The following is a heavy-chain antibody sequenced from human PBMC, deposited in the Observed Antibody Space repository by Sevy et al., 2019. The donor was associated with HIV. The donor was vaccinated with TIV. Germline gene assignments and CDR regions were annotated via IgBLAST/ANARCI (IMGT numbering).Heavy chain of an antibody. D-gene: IGHD3-10*01. CDR1: RFTSSNYW. V-gene: IGHV3-74*01. Sequence: GGSLRLSCVVSRFTSSNYWMHWVRQAPGMGLVWVSRINSDGRITTYADSVKGRFTISRDLAKNTLYLQMNSVRVEDTAVYFCARGTAGVASLWGQRTLVTVSS. CDR2: INSDGRIT. CDR3: ARGTAGVASL. J-gene: IGHJ4*02.